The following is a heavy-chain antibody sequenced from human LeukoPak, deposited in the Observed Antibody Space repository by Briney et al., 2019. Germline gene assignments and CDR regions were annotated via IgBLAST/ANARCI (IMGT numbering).Heavy chain of an antibody. Sequence: ASVKVSCKASGYTFTSYGISWVRQAPGQGLEWMGWISAYNGNTNYAQKLQGRVTMTTDTSTSTAYMELRSLRSDDTAVYYCAREPLGNCSSTSCYEIDYWGQGNLVTVSS. CDR2: ISAYNGNT. V-gene: IGHV1-18*01. D-gene: IGHD2-2*01. CDR3: AREPLGNCSSTSCYEIDY. CDR1: GYTFTSYG. J-gene: IGHJ4*02.